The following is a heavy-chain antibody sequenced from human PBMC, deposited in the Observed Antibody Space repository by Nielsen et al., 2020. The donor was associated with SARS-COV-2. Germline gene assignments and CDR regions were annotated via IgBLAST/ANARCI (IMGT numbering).Heavy chain of an antibody. D-gene: IGHD1-20*01. CDR1: GYTFTSYG. J-gene: IGHJ6*03. Sequence: ASVKVSCKASGYTFTSYGINWVRQATGQGLEWMGWMNPNSGNTVYAQKFQGRVTMTRNTSISTAYMELSSLRSEDTAVYYCARMGKYNWKDIHYYMDVWGKGTTVTVSS. CDR2: MNPNSGNT. V-gene: IGHV1-8*02. CDR3: ARMGKYNWKDIHYYMDV.